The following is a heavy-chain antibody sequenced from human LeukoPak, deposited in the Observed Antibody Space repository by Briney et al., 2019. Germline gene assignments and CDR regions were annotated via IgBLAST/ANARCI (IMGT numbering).Heavy chain of an antibody. D-gene: IGHD6-13*01. CDR1: GFTFSSYW. CDR2: IKQDGSEK. CDR3: ARGPYSSSWYEIDY. V-gene: IGHV3-7*01. Sequence: GGSLRLSCAVSGFTFSSYWMSWVRQAPGKWLEWVANIKQDGSEKNYVDSVKGRFTISRDNAKNSLYLQMNSLRAEDTAVYYCARGPYSSSWYEIDYWGQGTLVTVSS. J-gene: IGHJ4*02.